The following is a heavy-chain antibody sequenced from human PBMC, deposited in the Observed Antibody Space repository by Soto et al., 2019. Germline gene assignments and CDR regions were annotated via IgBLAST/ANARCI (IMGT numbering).Heavy chain of an antibody. D-gene: IGHD3-16*01. J-gene: IGHJ5*02. Sequence: EVQLLESGGGLVQPGGSLRLSCAASGFTFSTYTMSWVRQAPGKGLEWVSAISTSGDSTYYADSVKGRFTISRDNSKNSLYLQMSSMRAEDTAVYYCARDLGEKYYRWFDAWGQGTLVTVSS. CDR1: GFTFSTYT. CDR3: ARDLGEKYYRWFDA. CDR2: ISTSGDST. V-gene: IGHV3-23*01.